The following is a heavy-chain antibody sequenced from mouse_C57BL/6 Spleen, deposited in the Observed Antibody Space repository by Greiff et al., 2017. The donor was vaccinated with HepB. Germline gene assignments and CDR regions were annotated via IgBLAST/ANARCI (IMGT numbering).Heavy chain of an antibody. D-gene: IGHD4-1*01. V-gene: IGHV14-2*01. CDR1: GFNIKDYY. Sequence: EVQLQQSGAELVKPGASVKLSCTASGFNIKDYYMHWVKQRTEQGLEWIGRIDPEDGETKYAPQFQGKATITADTSSNTAYLQLSSLTSEDTAVYYWARWEGDAMDYWGQGTSVTVSS. J-gene: IGHJ4*01. CDR3: ARWEGDAMDY. CDR2: IDPEDGET.